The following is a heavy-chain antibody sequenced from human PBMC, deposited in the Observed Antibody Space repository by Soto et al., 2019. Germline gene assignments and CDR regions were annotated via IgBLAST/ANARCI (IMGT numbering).Heavy chain of an antibody. CDR3: ARRYGRNFDY. CDR1: GGSISSYY. V-gene: IGHV4-59*01. Sequence: QVQLQESGPGLVKPSETLSLTCTVSGGSISSYYWSWIRQPPGKGLEWIGDIYYRGSTNYNPSLKSRVAISVDTSKNQFSLKLSSVAAADAAVYYCARRYGRNFDYWGQGTLVTVSS. CDR2: IYYRGST. J-gene: IGHJ4*02. D-gene: IGHD4-17*01.